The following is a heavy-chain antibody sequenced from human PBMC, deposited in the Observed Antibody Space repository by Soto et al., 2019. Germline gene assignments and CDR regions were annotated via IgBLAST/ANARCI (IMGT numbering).Heavy chain of an antibody. CDR2: IYWDDAK. J-gene: IGHJ4*02. V-gene: IGHV2-5*02. D-gene: IGHD5-18*01. Sequence: QITLKASGPTLVKPTQTLTLTCTFSGFSLSTSGVGVGWIRQPPGKALEWLALIYWDDAKRYSPSLKSRLTITKDTTKNQVVLTMTNMVRVDTAAYYGAHRWIQQTAFGYWGQGTLVTVSS. CDR1: GFSLSTSGVG. CDR3: AHRWIQQTAFGY.